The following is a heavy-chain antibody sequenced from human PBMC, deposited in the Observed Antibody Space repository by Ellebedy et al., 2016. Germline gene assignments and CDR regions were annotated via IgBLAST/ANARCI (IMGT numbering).Heavy chain of an antibody. CDR3: AKDRYDFWSGYYLTDY. CDR1: GFNFHGYT. J-gene: IGHJ4*02. V-gene: IGHV3-43*01. CDR2: ISWNGGST. Sequence: GESLKISXAASGFNFHGYTMHWFRQAPGKGLEWVSLISWNGGSTYYADSVKGRFTISRDKSRNSLYLQMNSLRTEDTALYYCAKDRYDFWSGYYLTDYWGQGTLVTVSS. D-gene: IGHD3-3*01.